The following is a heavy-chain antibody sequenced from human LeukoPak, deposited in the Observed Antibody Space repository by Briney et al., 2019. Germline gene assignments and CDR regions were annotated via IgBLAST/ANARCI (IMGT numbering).Heavy chain of an antibody. CDR1: GYSFTNYW. J-gene: IGHJ4*02. CDR2: IYPGDSDT. V-gene: IGHV5-51*01. CDR3: ARQGGGTYGHLDY. Sequence: GESLKISCKGSGYSFTNYWIAWVRQMPGKGLEWMGIIYPGDSDTRYSPSFQGQVTISADKSVTTAYLQWSSLKASDTAIYYCARQGGGTYGHLDYWGQGTLVTVSS. D-gene: IGHD4-17*01.